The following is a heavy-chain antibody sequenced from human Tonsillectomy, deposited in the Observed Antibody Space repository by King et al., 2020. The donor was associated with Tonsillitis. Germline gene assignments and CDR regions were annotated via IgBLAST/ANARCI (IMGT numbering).Heavy chain of an antibody. V-gene: IGHV5-51*01. D-gene: IGHD1-1*01. CDR2: IYPADSDT. J-gene: IGHJ3*02. CDR3: ARRGGVQLYFVGFDI. CDR1: GHILTSYW. Sequence: VQLVESGAEVKKPGESLKISCKVSGHILTSYWIGWVRQLPGKGLEWMGIIYPADSDTRYSPSFQGQVTISADKSTSTAYLQWSSLRASDTAMYYCARRGGVQLYFVGFDIGGQGTMVTVSS.